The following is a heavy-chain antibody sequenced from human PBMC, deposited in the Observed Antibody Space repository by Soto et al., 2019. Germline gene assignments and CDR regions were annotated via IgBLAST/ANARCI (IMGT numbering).Heavy chain of an antibody. D-gene: IGHD5-18*01. V-gene: IGHV1-3*01. CDR3: ARLGGDTAMVLSSGSLDAFDI. J-gene: IGHJ3*02. CDR1: GYTFTRYT. CDR2: INPDNGNT. Sequence: ASVKVSCKASGYTFTRYTMNWVRQAPGQRLEWMGWINPDNGNTKSSQKFQDRVIITRDTSASTAYMDPSSLRSEDTAVYYCARLGGDTAMVLSSGSLDAFDIWGQGTMVTV.